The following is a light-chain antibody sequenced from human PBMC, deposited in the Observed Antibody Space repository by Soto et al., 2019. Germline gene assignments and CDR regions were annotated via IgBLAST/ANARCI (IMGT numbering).Light chain of an antibody. CDR2: LGS. Sequence: IEMTQSPLSLPVTPGEPASISCRSSQSLLHSNGYNYLDWYLQKPGQSPQLLIYLGSNRSSGVPDRFSGSGSGTDFTLKISRVEAEDVGVYYCMQALQTLWTFGQGTNVDIK. J-gene: IGKJ1*01. CDR3: MQALQTLWT. V-gene: IGKV2-28*01. CDR1: QSLLHSNGYNY.